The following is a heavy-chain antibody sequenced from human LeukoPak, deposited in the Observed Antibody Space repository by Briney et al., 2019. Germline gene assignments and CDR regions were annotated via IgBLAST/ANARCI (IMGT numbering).Heavy chain of an antibody. D-gene: IGHD4-17*01. V-gene: IGHV1-46*01. Sequence: ASVKVSCKVSGYTFTSYYMHWVRQAPGQGLEWMGIINPSGGSTSYAQKFQGRVTMTRDTSTSTVYMELSSLRSEDTAVYYCARPDYGDYEVSAFDIWGQGTMVTVSS. CDR3: ARPDYGDYEVSAFDI. CDR2: INPSGGST. J-gene: IGHJ3*02. CDR1: GYTFTSYY.